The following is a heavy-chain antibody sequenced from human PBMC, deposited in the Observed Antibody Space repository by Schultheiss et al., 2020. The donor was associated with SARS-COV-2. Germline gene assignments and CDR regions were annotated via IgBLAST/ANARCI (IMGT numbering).Heavy chain of an antibody. J-gene: IGHJ3*02. CDR1: GFTFSNYT. CDR2: ISGSANYI. Sequence: GGSLRLSCVASGFTFSNYTMNWVRQAPWKGLEWVSSISGSANYIFYGDSMKGRFTISRDNAKNSLYLRVNSLRAEDTAVYYCARDRWPTVDDAFDIWGQGTMVTVSS. D-gene: IGHD4-23*01. V-gene: IGHV3-21*01. CDR3: ARDRWPTVDDAFDI.